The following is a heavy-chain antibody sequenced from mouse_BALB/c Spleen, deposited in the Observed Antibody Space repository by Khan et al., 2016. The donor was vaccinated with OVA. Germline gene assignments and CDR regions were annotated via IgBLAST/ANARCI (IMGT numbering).Heavy chain of an antibody. J-gene: IGHJ2*01. CDR1: GYTFTSYV. CDR2: IYPFNDDT. D-gene: IGHD2-14*01. V-gene: IGHV1S136*01. CDR3: AKNYRYDVYFDY. Sequence: VRLQQSGPELVKPGASVKMSCEASGYTFTSYVIHWVKQKTGQGLEWIGYIYPFNDDTKYNEKFKGKATLTSDTSSSTAYMELRSLTSEDSAVYYCAKNYRYDVYFDYWGQGTTLTVSS.